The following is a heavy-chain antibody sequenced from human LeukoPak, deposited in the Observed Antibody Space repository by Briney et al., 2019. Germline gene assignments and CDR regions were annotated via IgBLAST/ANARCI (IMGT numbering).Heavy chain of an antibody. CDR1: GFTFSGSA. CDR2: IRSKANSYTT. Sequence: GGSLRLSCAASGFTFSGSAMHWVRQASGKGLEWVGRIRSKANSYTTAYAAAVKGRFTISRDDSKNTAYLRMNSLKTEDTAVYYCTRPRSGYYYYYMDVWGKGTTVTVSS. D-gene: IGHD2-15*01. J-gene: IGHJ6*03. V-gene: IGHV3-73*01. CDR3: TRPRSGYYYYYMDV.